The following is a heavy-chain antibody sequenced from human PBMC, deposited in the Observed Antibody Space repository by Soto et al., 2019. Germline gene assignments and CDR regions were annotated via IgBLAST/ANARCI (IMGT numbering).Heavy chain of an antibody. J-gene: IGHJ4*02. CDR2: ISHDGNKE. V-gene: IGHV3-30*18. CDR3: AKVAPSISILWXFDH. Sequence: GGSLRLSCAASGFTFSNYGIHWVRQAPGKGLEWVAVISHDGNKEYYADSVKGRFTVSRDNSKKTVYLQMNSLRAEDTAMYYCAKVAPSISILWXFDHWGPATLVTVSS. D-gene: IGHD2-21*01. CDR1: GFTFSNYG.